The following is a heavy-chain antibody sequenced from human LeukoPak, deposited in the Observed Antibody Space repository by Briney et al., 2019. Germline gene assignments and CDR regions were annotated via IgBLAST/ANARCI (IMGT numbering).Heavy chain of an antibody. V-gene: IGHV1-2*02. CDR1: GYTFTGYY. J-gene: IGHJ4*02. D-gene: IGHD2-8*01. Sequence: GASVKVSCKASGYTFTGYYMHWVRQAPGQGLEWMGWTNPNSGGTNYAQKFQGRVTMTRDTSISTAYMELSRLRSDDTAVYYCARIGLGYCTNGVCYTQYYFDYWGQGTLVTVSS. CDR2: TNPNSGGT. CDR3: ARIGLGYCTNGVCYTQYYFDY.